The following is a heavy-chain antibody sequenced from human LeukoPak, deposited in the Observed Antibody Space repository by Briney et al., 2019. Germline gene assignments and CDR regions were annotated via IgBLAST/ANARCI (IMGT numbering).Heavy chain of an antibody. CDR3: ARAYDSSWHNFDY. CDR1: GFSLTRSS. Sequence: GGSLRLSCAASGFSLTRSSMHWVRQAPGKGLEWVAFIRYDGSDTNYADSVKGRFIISRDTVKNTLYLQMNSLGPEDTAVYYCARAYDSSWHNFDYWGQGSLVTVSS. J-gene: IGHJ4*02. CDR2: IRYDGSDT. V-gene: IGHV3-30*02. D-gene: IGHD6-13*01.